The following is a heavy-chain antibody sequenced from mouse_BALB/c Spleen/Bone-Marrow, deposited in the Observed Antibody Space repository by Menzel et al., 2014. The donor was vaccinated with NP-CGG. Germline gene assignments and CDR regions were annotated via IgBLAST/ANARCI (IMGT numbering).Heavy chain of an antibody. D-gene: IGHD4-1*01. V-gene: IGHV1-69*02. CDR2: IFPSETYT. Sequence: VQLQESGAELVRPGASVKLSCKASGYTFTSYWINWVKQRPGQGLEWIGNIFPSETYTNYYQKFKDKATLTVDKSSSTAYMQLSSPTSEDSAVYYCTRDNWDYWGQGTTLTVSS. CDR1: GYTFTSYW. J-gene: IGHJ2*01. CDR3: TRDNWDY.